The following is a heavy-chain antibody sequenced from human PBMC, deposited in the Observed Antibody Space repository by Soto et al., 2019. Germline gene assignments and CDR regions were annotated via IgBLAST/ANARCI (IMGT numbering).Heavy chain of an antibody. D-gene: IGHD3-10*01. CDR2: ISSSTTYT. CDR3: ARTLYGSGSPDY. CDR1: GFTFSDYY. J-gene: IGHJ4*02. Sequence: QVHLVESGGILVKPGGSLRLSCSASGFTFSDYYMTWIRQAPGKGLEWVSYISSSTTYTKYADSVQGRFTISRVNTKNSLYLQMDYVRAEDTAVYYCARTLYGSGSPDYWGQGTLVTVSS. V-gene: IGHV3-11*05.